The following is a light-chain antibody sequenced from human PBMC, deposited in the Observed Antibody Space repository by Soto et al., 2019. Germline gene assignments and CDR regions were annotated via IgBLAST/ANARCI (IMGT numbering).Light chain of an antibody. Sequence: EIVLTQSPGTLSLSPGERATLSCRASQSVTNNYLVWYQQKPGQSPRRLIYRTSIRAPGIPDRSSGSGSGTDFTLTISRLEPEDFAVYYCQQHGTSPWTFGHGTKVEIK. J-gene: IGKJ1*01. CDR3: QQHGTSPWT. CDR2: RTS. CDR1: QSVTNNY. V-gene: IGKV3-20*01.